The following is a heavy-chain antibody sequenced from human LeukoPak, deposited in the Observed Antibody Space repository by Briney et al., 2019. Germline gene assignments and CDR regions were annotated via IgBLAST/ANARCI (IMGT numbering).Heavy chain of an antibody. D-gene: IGHD3-22*01. V-gene: IGHV1-69*05. J-gene: IGHJ4*02. CDR2: IIPIFGTA. Sequence: GASVKVPCKASGGTFSSYAISWVRQAPGQGLEWMGGIIPIFGTANYAQKFQGRVTITTDESTSTAYMELSSLRSEDTAVYYCAREARGYYDSSGYYSLDYWGQGTLVTVSS. CDR3: AREARGYYDSSGYYSLDY. CDR1: GGTFSSYA.